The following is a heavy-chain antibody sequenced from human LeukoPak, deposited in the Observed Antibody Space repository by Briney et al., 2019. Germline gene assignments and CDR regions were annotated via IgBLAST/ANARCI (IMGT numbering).Heavy chain of an antibody. V-gene: IGHV4-39*07. J-gene: IGHJ1*01. Sequence: SETLSLTCTVSGGSISSSSYYWGWIRQPPGQGLEWIGSIYYSGSTYYNPSLKSRVTISVDTSKNQFSLKLSSVTAADTAVYYCASVMAAAVGAEYFQHWGQGTLVTVSS. CDR3: ASVMAAAVGAEYFQH. CDR1: GGSISSSSYY. CDR2: IYYSGST. D-gene: IGHD6-13*01.